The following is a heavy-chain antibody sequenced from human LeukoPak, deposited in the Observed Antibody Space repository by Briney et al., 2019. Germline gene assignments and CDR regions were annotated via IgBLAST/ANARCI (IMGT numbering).Heavy chain of an antibody. CDR3: AKGSSSGWYDSFDY. CDR2: MSGSGGST. CDR1: GCTFNSYA. J-gene: IGHJ4*02. Sequence: GGSLRLSCEASGCTFNSYAMSWVRQAPGKGLEWVSAMSGSGGSTYHADSVKGRVTISRDNSKNTLYLEMNSLRAEDTAVYYCAKGSSSGWYDSFDYWGQGTLVTVSS. D-gene: IGHD6-19*01. V-gene: IGHV3-23*01.